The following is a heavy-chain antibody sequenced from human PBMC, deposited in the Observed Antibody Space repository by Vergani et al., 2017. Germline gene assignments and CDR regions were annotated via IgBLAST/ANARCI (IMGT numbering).Heavy chain of an antibody. CDR1: GYSFTSYW. J-gene: IGHJ4*02. CDR3: ARQVWSWRAAVAGPKYYFDY. V-gene: IGHV5-51*01. D-gene: IGHD6-19*01. CDR2: IYPGDSDT. Sequence: EVQLVQSGAEVKKPGESLKISCKGSGYSFTSYWIGWVRQMPGKGLEWMGIIYPGDSDTRYSPSFQGQVTISADKSISTAYLQWSSLKASDTAMYYCARQVWSWRAAVAGPKYYFDYWGQGTLVTVSS.